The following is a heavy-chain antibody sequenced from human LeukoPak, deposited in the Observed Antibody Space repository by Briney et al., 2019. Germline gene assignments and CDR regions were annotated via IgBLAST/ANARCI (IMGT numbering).Heavy chain of an antibody. Sequence: PGGSLRLFCAASGFTFSSFCMHWVRHAPGKGLEWGAVISYDASNKDYADSVKGRFTISRDNYKNTLYLQMNSLRAEDTAVYYCARSRSSEYYFDYWGQGTLVTVSS. J-gene: IGHJ4*02. CDR1: GFTFSSFC. CDR3: ARSRSSEYYFDY. V-gene: IGHV3-30*03. CDR2: ISYDASNK. D-gene: IGHD3-22*01.